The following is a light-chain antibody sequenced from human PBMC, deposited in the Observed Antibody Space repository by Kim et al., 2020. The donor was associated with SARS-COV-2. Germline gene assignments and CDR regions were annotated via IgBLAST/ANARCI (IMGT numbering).Light chain of an antibody. CDR1: QGVSSK. V-gene: IGKV3-15*01. CDR3: QKYNNWPPYT. J-gene: IGKJ2*01. Sequence: PRERAPRPCRGRQGVSSKLAWDQQKPGQGPRLLIYGASTRATGSPARFRGSGSGTEFTLPIRSLQSEDFAVYYWQKYNNWPPYTFGQENKLEI. CDR2: GAS.